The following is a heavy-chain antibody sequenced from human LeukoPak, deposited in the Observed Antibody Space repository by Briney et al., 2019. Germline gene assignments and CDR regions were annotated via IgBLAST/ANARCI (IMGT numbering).Heavy chain of an antibody. Sequence: PGRSLRLSCAASGLTFSSYAMHSVRQAPGKGLEWVAVISYDGSDKYYADSVKGRFTISRDNSKNTLYLQMNSLRAEDTAVYYCARESWYDFWSGYRDDAFDIWGQGTMVTVSS. CDR2: ISYDGSDK. J-gene: IGHJ3*02. D-gene: IGHD3-3*01. CDR1: GLTFSSYA. V-gene: IGHV3-30-3*01. CDR3: ARESWYDFWSGYRDDAFDI.